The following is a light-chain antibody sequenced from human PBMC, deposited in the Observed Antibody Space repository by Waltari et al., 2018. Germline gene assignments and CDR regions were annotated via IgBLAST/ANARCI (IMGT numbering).Light chain of an antibody. CDR1: SSDVGGYNY. J-gene: IGLJ1*01. Sequence: SPGQSITISCTGTSSDVGGYNYVSWYQHHPGKAPKLMIYDVNKRHSGVSDRFSGSKSGNTASLTISGLQTEDEADYSCTSYTRTSTYVFGIGTKVTVL. V-gene: IGLV2-14*03. CDR2: DVN. CDR3: TSYTRTSTYV.